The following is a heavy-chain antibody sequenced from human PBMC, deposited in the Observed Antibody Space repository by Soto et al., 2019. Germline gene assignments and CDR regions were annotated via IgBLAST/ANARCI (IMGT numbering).Heavy chain of an antibody. D-gene: IGHD3-22*01. V-gene: IGHV3-48*02. Sequence: GGSLRLSCAASGFTFSSYSMNWVRQAPGKGLEWVSYISSSSSTIYYADSVKGRFTISRDNAKNSLYLQMNSLRDEDTAVYYCARARYYYDSSGYYDAFDILGQGTMVTVSS. CDR1: GFTFSSYS. J-gene: IGHJ3*02. CDR2: ISSSSSTI. CDR3: ARARYYYDSSGYYDAFDI.